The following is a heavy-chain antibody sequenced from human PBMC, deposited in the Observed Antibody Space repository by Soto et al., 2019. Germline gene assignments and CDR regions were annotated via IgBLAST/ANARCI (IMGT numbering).Heavy chain of an antibody. V-gene: IGHV3-48*01. D-gene: IGHD6-25*01. Sequence: PGGSLRLSCAASGFTFSSYSMNWVRQAPGKGLEWVSYISSSSSTIYYADSVKGRFTISRDNAKNSLYLQMNSLRGEDTAVYYCARGGRLYGMDVWGQGTTVTVSS. CDR3: ARGGRLYGMDV. CDR1: GFTFSSYS. CDR2: ISSSSSTI. J-gene: IGHJ6*02.